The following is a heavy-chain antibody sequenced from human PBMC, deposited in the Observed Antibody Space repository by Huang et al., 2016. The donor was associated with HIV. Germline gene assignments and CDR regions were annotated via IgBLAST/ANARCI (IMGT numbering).Heavy chain of an antibody. CDR2: MKPNSGDT. D-gene: IGHD1-26*01. J-gene: IGHJ6*02. Sequence: QVPLVQSGAEVKKPGASVKVSCKASGYTFTSYDINWVRQATGHGLEWLGWMKPNSGDTGYAQKFQGRVTMTRNTAISTADMELSSLILDDTAVYYGARGDSGSYLSDHYYDGMDVWGQGTTVTVSS. CDR1: GYTFTSYD. V-gene: IGHV1-8*01. CDR3: ARGDSGSYLSDHYYDGMDV.